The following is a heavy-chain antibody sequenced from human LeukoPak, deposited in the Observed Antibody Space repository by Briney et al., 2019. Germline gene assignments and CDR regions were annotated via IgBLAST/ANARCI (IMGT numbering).Heavy chain of an antibody. D-gene: IGHD4-17*01. J-gene: IGHJ4*02. V-gene: IGHV4-59*01. CDR1: GGSISSYY. Sequence: PSETLSLTCTVSGGSISSYYWSWIRQPPGKGLEWIGYIYYSGGTNYNPSLKSRVTISVDTSKNQFSLKLSSVTAADTAVYYCASGEYGEGDYWGQGTLVTVSS. CDR3: ASGEYGEGDY. CDR2: IYYSGGT.